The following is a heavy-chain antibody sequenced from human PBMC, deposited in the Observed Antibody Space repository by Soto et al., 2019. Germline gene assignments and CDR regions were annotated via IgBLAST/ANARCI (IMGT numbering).Heavy chain of an antibody. CDR1: GGTFSSYA. D-gene: IGHD6-13*01. J-gene: IGHJ6*02. Sequence: SVKVSCKASGGTFSSYAISWVRQAPGQGLEWMGGIIPIFGTANYAQKFQGRVTITADESTSTAYMELSSLRSEDTAVYYCAREWGSSIAAAGTINYYYGMDVWGQGTTVTVSS. CDR3: AREWGSSIAAAGTINYYYGMDV. CDR2: IIPIFGTA. V-gene: IGHV1-69*13.